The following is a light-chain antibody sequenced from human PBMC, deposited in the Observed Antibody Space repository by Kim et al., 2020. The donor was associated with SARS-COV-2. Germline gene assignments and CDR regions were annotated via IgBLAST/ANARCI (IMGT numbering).Light chain of an antibody. Sequence: DIQMTLSPSSVSASVGDRVTITCRASQRISSWLAWYQQKPGKAPNLLIFAASTLQSGVPSRFSGSGSGTDFTLTISSLQPEDSATYYCQQANSFPYTFGQGTKLEI. CDR3: QQANSFPYT. CDR1: QRISSW. CDR2: AAS. V-gene: IGKV1-12*01. J-gene: IGKJ2*01.